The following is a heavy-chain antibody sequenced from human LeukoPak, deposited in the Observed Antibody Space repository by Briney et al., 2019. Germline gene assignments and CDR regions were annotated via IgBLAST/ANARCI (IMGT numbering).Heavy chain of an antibody. CDR3: ARTADLWFGANLPFDY. V-gene: IGHV4-30-4*01. CDR1: GGSISSGDYY. J-gene: IGHJ4*02. Sequence: SETLSLTCTVSGGSISSGDYYWSWIRQPPGKGLEWVGYIYYNGSTYYNPSLKSRVTISVDTSKNQFSLKLSSVTAADTAVYYCARTADLWFGANLPFDYWGQGTVVTVSS. CDR2: IYYNGST. D-gene: IGHD3-10*01.